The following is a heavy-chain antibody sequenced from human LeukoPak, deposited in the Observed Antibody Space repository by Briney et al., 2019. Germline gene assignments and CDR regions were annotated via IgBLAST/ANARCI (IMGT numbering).Heavy chain of an antibody. D-gene: IGHD3-10*01. V-gene: IGHV1-18*01. CDR2: ISAYNGNT. J-gene: IGHJ4*02. CDR3: ARHGSGSYYNLPTDY. CDR1: GYTFTSYG. Sequence: ASVKVSCKASGYTFTSYGISWVRQAPGQGLEWMRWISAYNGNTNYAQKLQGRVTMTTDTSTSTAYMELRSLRSDDTAVYYCARHGSGSYYNLPTDYWGQGTLVTVSS.